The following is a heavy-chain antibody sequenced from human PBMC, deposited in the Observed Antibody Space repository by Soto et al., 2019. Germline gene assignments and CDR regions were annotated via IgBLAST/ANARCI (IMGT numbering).Heavy chain of an antibody. J-gene: IGHJ4*02. D-gene: IGHD6-13*01. CDR3: ASGSSWYDY. V-gene: IGHV1-69*02. CDR1: GGTFSSYT. CDR2: IIPILGIA. Sequence: QVQLVQSGAEVKKPGSSVTVSCKASGGTFSSYTISWVRQAPGQGLEWMGRIIPILGIANYAQKFQGRVTITADKSTSTAYMVLSSLRSEDTAVYYCASGSSWYDYWGQGTLVTVSS.